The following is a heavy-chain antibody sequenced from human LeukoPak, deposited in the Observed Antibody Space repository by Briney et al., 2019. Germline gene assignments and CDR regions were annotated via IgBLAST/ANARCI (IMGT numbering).Heavy chain of an antibody. CDR2: TYYRSKWYN. CDR1: GDSVSSNSAA. J-gene: IGHJ4*02. V-gene: IGHV6-1*01. Sequence: SQTLSLTCAISGDSVSSNSAAWNWIRQSPSRGLEWLGRTYYRSKWYNDYAVSVKSRITINPDTSKNQFSLQLNSVTPEDTAVYYCARANERYIGNIASRPFDYWGQGTLVTVSS. CDR3: ARANERYIGNIASRPFDY. D-gene: IGHD6-6*01.